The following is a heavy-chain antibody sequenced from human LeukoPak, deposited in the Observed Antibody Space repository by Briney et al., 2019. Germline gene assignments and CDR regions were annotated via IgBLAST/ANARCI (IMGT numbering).Heavy chain of an antibody. CDR3: ARDARVVPAANPLTPDFDY. V-gene: IGHV1-46*01. J-gene: IGHJ4*02. Sequence: ASVKVSCKASGYTFTSYYMHWVRQAPGQGPEWMGIINPSGGSTSYAQKFQGRVTMTRDTSTSTVYMELSSLRSEDTAVYYCARDARVVPAANPLTPDFDYWGQGTLVTVSS. D-gene: IGHD2-2*01. CDR1: GYTFTSYY. CDR2: INPSGGST.